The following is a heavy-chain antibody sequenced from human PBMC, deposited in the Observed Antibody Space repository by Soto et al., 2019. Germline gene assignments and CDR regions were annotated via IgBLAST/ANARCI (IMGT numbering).Heavy chain of an antibody. Sequence: SETLSLTCTVSGSSINSSGYYWGWIRQPPGKGLEWIGSMFYGVSTYYNPSLKSRVTVSVDTSKNQFSLNLRSVTAADTAVYYCARARITLVREIIKYNMDIWGQGTTVTVSS. J-gene: IGHJ6*02. CDR2: MFYGVST. D-gene: IGHD3-10*01. CDR1: GSSINSSGYY. CDR3: ARARITLVREIIKYNMDI. V-gene: IGHV4-39*01.